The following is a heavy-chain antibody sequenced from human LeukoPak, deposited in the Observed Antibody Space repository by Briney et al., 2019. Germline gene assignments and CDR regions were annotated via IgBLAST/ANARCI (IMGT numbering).Heavy chain of an antibody. Sequence: GGSLRLSCAASGFTFSSYSMNWVRQAPGKGLEWVSYISGSSSTIYYADSVKGRFTISRDNAKNSLHLQMNSLRAEDTAVYYCARVFKEIVVVYTGTAYYYGMDVWGQGTTVTVSS. CDR1: GFTFSSYS. V-gene: IGHV3-48*01. J-gene: IGHJ6*02. CDR2: ISGSSSTI. CDR3: ARVFKEIVVVYTGTAYYYGMDV. D-gene: IGHD2-15*01.